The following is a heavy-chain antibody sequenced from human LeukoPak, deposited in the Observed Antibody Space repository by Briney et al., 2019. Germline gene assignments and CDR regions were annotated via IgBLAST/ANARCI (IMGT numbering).Heavy chain of an antibody. CDR2: ISSSGSTI. J-gene: IGHJ4*02. V-gene: IGHV3-48*03. CDR3: ARDSTFLEYSSSSFAY. Sequence: GGSLRLSCAASGFTFSSYEMNWVRQAPGKGLEWVSYISSSGSTIYYADSVKGRFTISRDNAKNSLYLQMNSLRAEDTALYYCARDSTFLEYSSSSFAYWGQGTLVTVSS. CDR1: GFTFSSYE. D-gene: IGHD6-6*01.